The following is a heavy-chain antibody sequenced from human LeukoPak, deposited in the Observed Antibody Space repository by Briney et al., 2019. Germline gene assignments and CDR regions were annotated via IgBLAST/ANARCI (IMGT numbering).Heavy chain of an antibody. CDR1: GGSISSSNW. Sequence: PSETLSLTCAVSGGSISSSNWWSWVRQPPGKGLEWIGEIYHRGSTNYNPSLKSRVTISVDKSKNQFSLKLSSVTAADTAVYYCARTDSSGRGGGAFDIWGQGTMVTVSS. CDR3: ARTDSSGRGGGAFDI. V-gene: IGHV4-4*02. D-gene: IGHD6-19*01. J-gene: IGHJ3*02. CDR2: IYHRGST.